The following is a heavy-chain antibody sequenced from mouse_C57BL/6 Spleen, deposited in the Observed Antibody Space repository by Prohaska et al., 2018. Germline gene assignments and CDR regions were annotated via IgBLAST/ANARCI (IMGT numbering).Heavy chain of an antibody. V-gene: IGHV1-26*01. D-gene: IGHD2-1*01. CDR3: ASYYGNYVLVLYYAMDY. Sequence: QSHGKSLEWIGDINPNNGGTSYNQKFKGKATLTVDKSSSTAYMELRSLTSEDSAVYYCASYYGNYVLVLYYAMDYWGQGTSVTVSS. CDR2: INPNNGGT. J-gene: IGHJ4*01.